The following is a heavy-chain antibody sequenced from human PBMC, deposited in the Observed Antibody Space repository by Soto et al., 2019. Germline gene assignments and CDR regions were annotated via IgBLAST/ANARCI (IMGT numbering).Heavy chain of an antibody. CDR3: ARANINPLGGRAYWFDP. CDR2: IYYSGST. Sequence: SETLSLTCTVSGGSISSGGYYWSWIRQHPGKGLEWIGYIYYSGSTYYNPSLKSRVTISVDTSKNQFSLKLSSVTAADTAVYYCARANINPLGGRAYWFDPWGQGTLVTVSS. V-gene: IGHV4-31*03. J-gene: IGHJ5*02. CDR1: GGSISSGGYY. D-gene: IGHD3-16*01.